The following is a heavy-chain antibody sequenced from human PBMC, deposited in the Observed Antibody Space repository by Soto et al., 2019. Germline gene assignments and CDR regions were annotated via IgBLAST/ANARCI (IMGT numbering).Heavy chain of an antibody. CDR2: IWFDGSNK. V-gene: IGHV3-33*01. CDR1: GFTFNKYG. D-gene: IGHD1-26*01. J-gene: IGHJ4*02. CDR3: ARDVAGASLDD. Sequence: QVQLVESGGGVVQSGRSLRLSCVASGFTFNKYGMHWVRQAPGKGLQWVSVIWFDGSNKYYIDSVKGRFTVSRDNSKNTLYLQMNSLRAEDTALYDCARDVAGASLDDWGRVTLVTVSS.